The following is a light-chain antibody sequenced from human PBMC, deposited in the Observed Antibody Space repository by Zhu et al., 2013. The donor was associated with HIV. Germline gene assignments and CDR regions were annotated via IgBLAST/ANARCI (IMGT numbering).Light chain of an antibody. CDR1: QSISRY. CDR3: QQSFSFPYT. J-gene: IGKJ2*01. Sequence: DIQMTQSPSSLSASVGDSVTITCRASQSISRYLSWYQQKPGKAPKVLIYGAYNLQSGVPSRFSGSGSVTDFTLSISSLQPEDSARYYCQQSFSFPYTFGQGPSWRSN. V-gene: IGKV1-39*01. CDR2: GAY.